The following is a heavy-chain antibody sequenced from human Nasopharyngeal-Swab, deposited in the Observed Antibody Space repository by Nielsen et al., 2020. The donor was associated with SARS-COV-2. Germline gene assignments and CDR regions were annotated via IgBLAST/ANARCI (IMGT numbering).Heavy chain of an antibody. D-gene: IGHD4-17*01. CDR2: TYYRSKWYN. V-gene: IGHV6-1*01. CDR3: ARARGAYGDYYYYYYTDV. J-gene: IGHJ6*03. CDR1: GASVSSSSAA. Sequence: SENLSLTCAISGASVSSSSAAWNWIRQSPSRGLEWLGRTYYRSKWYNDYAVSVKSRITINPDTSKNQFSLHLNSVTPEDTAVYYCARARGAYGDYYYYYYTDVWGKGTTVTVSS.